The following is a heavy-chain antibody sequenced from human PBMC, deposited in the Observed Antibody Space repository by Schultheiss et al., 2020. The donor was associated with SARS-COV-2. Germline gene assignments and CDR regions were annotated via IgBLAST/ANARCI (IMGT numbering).Heavy chain of an antibody. V-gene: IGHV3-21*04. Sequence: GESLKISCAASGFTFSSYGMHWVRQAPGKGLEWVSSISSSSSYIYYADSVKGRFTISRDNSKNTLYLQMNSLRAEDTAVYYCASYNYYGSSGPLGYWGQGTLVTVSS. J-gene: IGHJ4*02. D-gene: IGHD3-22*01. CDR3: ASYNYYGSSGPLGY. CDR1: GFTFSSYG. CDR2: ISSSSSYI.